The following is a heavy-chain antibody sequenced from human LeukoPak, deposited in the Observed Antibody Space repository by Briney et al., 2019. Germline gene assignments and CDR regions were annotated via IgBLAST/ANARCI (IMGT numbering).Heavy chain of an antibody. J-gene: IGHJ4*02. CDR1: GFTFSTSW. D-gene: IGHD3-3*01. Sequence: GGSLRLSCVTSGFTFSTSWMNWVRQAPGKGLEWVSYISSSGSTIYYADSVKGRFTISRDNAKNSLYLQMNSLRAEDTAVYYCAKEHDFWNGYYTSVDYWGQGTLVTVSS. CDR3: AKEHDFWNGYYTSVDY. V-gene: IGHV3-48*04. CDR2: ISSSGSTI.